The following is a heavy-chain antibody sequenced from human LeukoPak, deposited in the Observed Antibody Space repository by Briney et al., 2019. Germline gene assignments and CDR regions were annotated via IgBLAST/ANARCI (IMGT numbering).Heavy chain of an antibody. D-gene: IGHD3-22*01. V-gene: IGHV3-23*01. CDR1: GFTFSDSA. CDR3: AKGSYYDSSGSFYFDY. CDR2: ISGSGDNT. Sequence: GGSLRLSCAASGFTFSDSAIHWVRQAPGKGLEWVSGISGSGDNTYYADSVKGRFTISRDNSKNTLYVQVNSLGTEGTAAYYCAKGSYYDSSGSFYFDYWGQGTLVTVSS. J-gene: IGHJ4*02.